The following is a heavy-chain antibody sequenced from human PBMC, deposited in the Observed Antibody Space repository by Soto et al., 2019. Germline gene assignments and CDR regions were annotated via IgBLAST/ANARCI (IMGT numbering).Heavy chain of an antibody. CDR2: IYYSEST. CDR1: GDSVTSINYY. Sequence: PSETLSLTCTVSGDSVTSINYYWSWIRQPPGKSLEWIGYIYYSESTNYNPSLKSRVTISVDTSKNQFSLKLSSVTAADTAVYYCAHAPRGYCSSTSCYTPYYYGMDVWGQGTTVTVSS. V-gene: IGHV4-30-4*01. CDR3: AHAPRGYCSSTSCYTPYYYGMDV. J-gene: IGHJ6*02. D-gene: IGHD2-2*02.